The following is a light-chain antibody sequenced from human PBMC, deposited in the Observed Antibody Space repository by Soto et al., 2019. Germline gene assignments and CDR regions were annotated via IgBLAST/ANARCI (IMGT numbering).Light chain of an antibody. CDR2: EVS. J-gene: IGLJ2*01. V-gene: IGLV2-8*01. Sequence: QSVLTQPPSASGSPGQSVTISCTGTSSDVGGYHYVSWYQQYPGKAPTLMIYEVSKRPSGVPDRFSGSKSGNTAALTVSGLQADDEADYYCSSYGGINNVLLGRGTKLTVL. CDR3: SSYGGINNVL. CDR1: SSDVGGYHY.